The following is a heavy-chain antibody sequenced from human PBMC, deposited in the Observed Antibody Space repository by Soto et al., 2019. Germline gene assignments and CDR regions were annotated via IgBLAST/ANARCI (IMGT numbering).Heavy chain of an antibody. CDR1: GFTFSSYA. CDR3: ARDQALGEYCSSTSCYQYDGMDV. Sequence: GESLKISCAASGFTFSSYAMHWVRQAPGKGLEWVAVISYDGSNKYYADSVKGRFTISRDNSKNTLYLQMNSLRAEDTAVYYCARDQALGEYCSSTSCYQYDGMDVLGQGTTVTVSS. V-gene: IGHV3-30-3*01. J-gene: IGHJ6*02. D-gene: IGHD2-2*01. CDR2: ISYDGSNK.